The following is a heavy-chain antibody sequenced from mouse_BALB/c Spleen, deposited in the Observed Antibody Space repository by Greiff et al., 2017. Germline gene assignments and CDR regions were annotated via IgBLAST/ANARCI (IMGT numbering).Heavy chain of an antibody. CDR3: ASEGKEGFAY. CDR2: ISSGGST. CDR1: GFTFSSYA. V-gene: IGHV5-6-5*01. D-gene: IGHD1-3*01. Sequence: EVKVVESGGGLVKPGGSLKLSCAASGFTFSSYAMSWVRQTPEKRLEWVASISSGGSTYYSSSVNGLFTIARDNARDILYLQMSSLRSEDTAMYYCASEGKEGFAYWGQGTLVTVSA. J-gene: IGHJ3*01.